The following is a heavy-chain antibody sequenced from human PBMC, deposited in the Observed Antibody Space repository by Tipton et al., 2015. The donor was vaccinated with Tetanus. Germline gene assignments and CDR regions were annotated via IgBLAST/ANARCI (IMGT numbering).Heavy chain of an antibody. D-gene: IGHD1-26*01. Sequence: SLRLSCAASGFTFSSYAMSWVRQAPGKGLEWVSGISGSGGTTNYADPVKGRFTISRDNSKNTLYLQMNSLRAEDTAVYYCAKSLYSGTDYWGQGTLVTVSS. CDR1: GFTFSSYA. CDR2: ISGSGGTT. J-gene: IGHJ4*02. V-gene: IGHV3-23*01. CDR3: AKSLYSGTDY.